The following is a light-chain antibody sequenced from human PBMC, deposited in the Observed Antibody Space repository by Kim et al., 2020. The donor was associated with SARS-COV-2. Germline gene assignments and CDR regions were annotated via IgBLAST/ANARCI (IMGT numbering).Light chain of an antibody. CDR2: GAS. V-gene: IGKV3-20*01. CDR3: QQYGRT. CDR1: QSVSSSY. Sequence: TLSVSPGERATLSCRASQSVSSSYLAWYQQKPGQAPSLLIYGASSRATGIPDRFSGSGSGTDFTLTISRLEPKDFAVYYCQQYGRTFGQGTKLEI. J-gene: IGKJ2*01.